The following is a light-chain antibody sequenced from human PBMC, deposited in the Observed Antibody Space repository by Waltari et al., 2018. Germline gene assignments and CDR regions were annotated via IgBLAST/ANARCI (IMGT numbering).Light chain of an antibody. CDR2: DAS. CDR1: GDDVNPFDS. J-gene: IGLJ2*01. Sequence: QSALTQPASVSGSPGQSITLSCTRSGDDVNPFDSFNTVSWYQHHPGNTPQLLIFDASNRPSGVSDSVSGAKSRNTASRTISGLHPEDEAHYYCSSYVTAGILIFGGVTKLTV. V-gene: IGLV2-14*01. CDR3: SSYVTAGILI.